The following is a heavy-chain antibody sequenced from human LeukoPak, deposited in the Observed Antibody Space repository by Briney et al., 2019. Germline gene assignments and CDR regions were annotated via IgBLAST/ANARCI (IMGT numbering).Heavy chain of an antibody. V-gene: IGHV3-23*01. Sequence: GGSLRLSCAASGFTFSSYAMSWVRQAPGKGLEGVAAISGSGGSTYYADSVKGRFTISRDNSKNTLYLQMSSLRAGDTAVYYCAKPLGIGDYWGQGTLVTVS. CDR1: GFTFSSYA. J-gene: IGHJ4*02. D-gene: IGHD7-27*01. CDR2: ISGSGGST. CDR3: AKPLGIGDY.